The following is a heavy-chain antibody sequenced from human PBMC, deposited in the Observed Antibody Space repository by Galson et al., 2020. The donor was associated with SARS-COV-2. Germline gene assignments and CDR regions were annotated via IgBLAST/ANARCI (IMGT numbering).Heavy chain of an antibody. D-gene: IGHD1-26*01. V-gene: IGHV4-39*01. J-gene: IGHJ4*02. CDR3: ASYTFSGSYWEYYFDY. CDR1: GGSISSSSYY. CDR2: IYYSGST. Sequence: ASETLSLTCTVSGGSISSSSYYWGWIRQPPGKGLEWIGSIYYSGSTYYNPSLKSRVTISVDTSKNQFSLKLSSVTAADTAVYYCASYTFSGSYWEYYFDYWGQGTPVTVSS.